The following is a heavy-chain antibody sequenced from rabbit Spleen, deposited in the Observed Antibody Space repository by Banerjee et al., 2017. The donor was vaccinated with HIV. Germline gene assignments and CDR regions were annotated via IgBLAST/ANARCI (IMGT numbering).Heavy chain of an antibody. CDR2: INIVTGKS. Sequence: QSLEESGGDLVKPGASLTLTCTASGFSFSSSYYMCWVRQAPGKGLEWIACINIVTGKSVYASWAKGRFIMSRTSSTKVTLQMTSLTAADTATYFCARETSSGWGIVSFYFTLWGQGTLVTVS. CDR3: ARETSSGWGIVSFYFTL. J-gene: IGHJ4*01. V-gene: IGHV1S40*01. D-gene: IGHD4-1*01. CDR1: GFSFSSSYY.